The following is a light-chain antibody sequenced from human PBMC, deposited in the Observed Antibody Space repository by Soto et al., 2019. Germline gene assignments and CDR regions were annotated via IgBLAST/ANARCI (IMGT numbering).Light chain of an antibody. J-gene: IGLJ1*01. CDR2: EVT. CDR3: TSYSSSSTFYV. Sequence: QSALTQPASVSGSPGQSITISCTGTSSDVGGYDHVSWYQQHPGKAPKLIIYEVTNRPSGVSNRFSGSKSGNTASLTISGLQAEDEADYYCTSYSSSSTFYVFGTGTKVTVL. V-gene: IGLV2-14*01. CDR1: SSDVGGYDH.